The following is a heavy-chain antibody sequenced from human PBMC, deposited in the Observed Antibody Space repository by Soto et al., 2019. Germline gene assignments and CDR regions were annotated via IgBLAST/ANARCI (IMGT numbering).Heavy chain of an antibody. CDR3: ARHGITIFGVVYYGMDV. Sequence: LKISCKGSGYSFTSYWISWVRQMPGKGLEWMGRIDPSDSYTNYSPSFQGHVTISADKSISTAYLQWSSLKASDTAMYYCARHGITIFGVVYYGMDVWGQGTTVTVSS. CDR2: IDPSDSYT. D-gene: IGHD3-3*01. V-gene: IGHV5-10-1*01. J-gene: IGHJ6*02. CDR1: GYSFTSYW.